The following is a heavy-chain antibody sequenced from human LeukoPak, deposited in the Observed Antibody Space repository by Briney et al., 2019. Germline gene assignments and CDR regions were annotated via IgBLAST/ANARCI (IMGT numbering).Heavy chain of an antibody. J-gene: IGHJ4*02. CDR2: IYTSGST. CDR3: ARGKFTIFGVAGYDY. V-gene: IGHV4-4*07. Sequence: PSETLSLTCTVSGGSISSYYWSWIRQPAGKGLEWIGRIYTSGSTNYNPSLKSRVTISVDTSKNQFSLKLSSVTAADTAVYYCARGKFTIFGVAGYDYWGQGTLVTVSS. D-gene: IGHD3-3*01. CDR1: GGSISSYY.